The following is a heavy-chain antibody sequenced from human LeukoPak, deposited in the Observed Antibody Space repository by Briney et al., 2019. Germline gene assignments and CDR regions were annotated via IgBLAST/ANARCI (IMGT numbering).Heavy chain of an antibody. V-gene: IGHV3-72*01. CDR1: GFTFSDHN. CDR2: TRNKANSYTT. J-gene: IGHJ4*02. CDR3: VRGPRGFDY. Sequence: PGGSLRLSCAASGFTFSDHNMDWVRQAPGKGLEWVRRTRNKANSYTTEYAASVKGRFIISRDDSKNSLYLQMNSLKPEDTAVYYCVRGPRGFDYWGQGILATVSS.